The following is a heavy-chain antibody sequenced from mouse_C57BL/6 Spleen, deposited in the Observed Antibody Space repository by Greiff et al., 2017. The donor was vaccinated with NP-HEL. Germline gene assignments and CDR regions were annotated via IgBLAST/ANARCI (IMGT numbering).Heavy chain of an antibody. J-gene: IGHJ1*03. D-gene: IGHD1-1*01. CDR3: ARLRDVYAWYFDV. Sequence: VKVVESGPELVKPGASVKISCKASGYAFSSSWMNWVKQRPGKGLEWIGRIYPGDGDTNYNGKFKGKATLTADKSSSTAYMQLSSLTSEDSAVYFCARLRDVYAWYFDVWGTGTTGTVSS. V-gene: IGHV1-82*01. CDR2: IYPGDGDT. CDR1: GYAFSSSW.